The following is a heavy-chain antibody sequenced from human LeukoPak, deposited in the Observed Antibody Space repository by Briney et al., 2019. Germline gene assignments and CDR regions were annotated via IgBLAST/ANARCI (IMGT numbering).Heavy chain of an antibody. V-gene: IGHV3-74*01. CDR2: INSDGGST. CDR1: GFTFSSYW. J-gene: IGHJ4*02. D-gene: IGHD5-24*01. CDR3: ARRIQGMAPYYFDY. Sequence: GGSPRLSCTASGFTFSSYWMHWVRQAPGKGLVWVSRINSDGGSTSYADSVKGRFTISRDNAKNTLYLQMNSLRAEDTAVYYCARRIQGMAPYYFDYWGQGTLVTVSS.